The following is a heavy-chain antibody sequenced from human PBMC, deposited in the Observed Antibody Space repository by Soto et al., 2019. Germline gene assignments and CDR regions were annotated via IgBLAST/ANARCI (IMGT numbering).Heavy chain of an antibody. Sequence: PGGSLRLSCAVSGFSLSSYWMHWVRQAPGKGLVWVSRIQSDGSSTNYADSVKGRFTISRDNAKNTLYLQMDSLRVEDTAVYYCAIEKAVAGTIFDNWGQGALVTVAS. D-gene: IGHD6-19*01. CDR3: AIEKAVAGTIFDN. CDR2: IQSDGSST. V-gene: IGHV3-74*01. J-gene: IGHJ4*02. CDR1: GFSLSSYW.